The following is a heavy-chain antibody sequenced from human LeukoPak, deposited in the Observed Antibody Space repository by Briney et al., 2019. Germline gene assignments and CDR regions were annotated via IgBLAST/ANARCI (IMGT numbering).Heavy chain of an antibody. Sequence: PGGSLRLSCAASGFTFTTYAMHWVRQAPGRGLEYVSAISTDGGGTYYANSVKGRFTISRDNSKNTLYLQMGSLRVEDMAVYYCARNSSGSCYDYWGQGTLVTVSS. CDR2: ISTDGGGT. J-gene: IGHJ4*02. CDR3: ARNSSGSCYDY. D-gene: IGHD6-13*01. V-gene: IGHV3-64*01. CDR1: GFTFTTYA.